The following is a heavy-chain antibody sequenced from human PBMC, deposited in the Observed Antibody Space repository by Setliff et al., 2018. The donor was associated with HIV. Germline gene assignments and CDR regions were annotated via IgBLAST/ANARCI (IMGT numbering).Heavy chain of an antibody. J-gene: IGHJ3*02. CDR3: ARGYCSGGSCYSDAFDI. Sequence: PSETLSLTCTVSGGSIGSYYWSWIRQPPGKGLEWIGYIYTSGSTNYNPSLKSRVTISVDTSKNQFSLKLSSVTAADTAVYYCARGYCSGGSCYSDAFDIWGQGIMVTVSS. CDR1: GGSIGSYY. CDR2: IYTSGST. D-gene: IGHD2-15*01. V-gene: IGHV4-4*08.